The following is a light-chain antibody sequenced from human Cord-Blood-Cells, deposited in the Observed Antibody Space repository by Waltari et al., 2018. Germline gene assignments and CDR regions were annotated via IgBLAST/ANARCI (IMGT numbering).Light chain of an antibody. V-gene: IGLV2-23*01. CDR3: CSYAGSSTWV. CDR2: EGS. CDR1: SSDVGSYNL. Sequence: QPALTQPAPVSGSPGQSITIPCTGTSSDVGSYNLVSWYQQHPGKAPKLMIYEGSKRPSGVSNRFSGSKSGNTASLTISGLQAEDEADYYCCSYAGSSTWVFGGGTKLTVL. J-gene: IGLJ3*02.